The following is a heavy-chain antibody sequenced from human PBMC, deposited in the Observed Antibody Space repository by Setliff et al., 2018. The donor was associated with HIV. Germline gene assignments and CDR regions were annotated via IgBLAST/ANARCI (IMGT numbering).Heavy chain of an antibody. CDR3: ARKYTGGPLDY. CDR1: GDTITNYG. J-gene: IGHJ4*02. D-gene: IGHD6-19*01. CDR2: ISTYNGNT. Sequence: ASVKVSCKASGDTITNYGLSWVRQAPGQGLEWMGWISTYNGNTHYAQKLQGRVTITTDTSTSTAYMELRSLRSDDTAMYYCARKYTGGPLDYWGQGTLVTVSS. V-gene: IGHV1-18*01.